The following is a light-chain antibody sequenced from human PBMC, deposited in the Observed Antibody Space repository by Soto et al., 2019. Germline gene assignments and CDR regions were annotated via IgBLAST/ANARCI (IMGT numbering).Light chain of an antibody. J-gene: IGKJ1*01. V-gene: IGKV3-15*01. CDR1: QSVSSN. Sequence: EIVMTQSPSTLAVSPGERATLSCRASQSVSSNLAWYQQKPGQAPRLLIYGASTRTTGIPARFSGSGSGTEFTLTISSLQSEDFELYYCQQYNNSPQTFGQGTKVDIK. CDR3: QQYNNSPQT. CDR2: GAS.